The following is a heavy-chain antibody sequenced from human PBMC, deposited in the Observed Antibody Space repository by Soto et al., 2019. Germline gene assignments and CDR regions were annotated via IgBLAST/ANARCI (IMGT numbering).Heavy chain of an antibody. CDR3: ASLPVTYYDILTGPSLGLDY. CDR1: GFTFSSYS. D-gene: IGHD3-9*01. CDR2: ISSSSSYI. J-gene: IGHJ4*02. V-gene: IGHV3-21*01. Sequence: EVQLVESGGGLVKPGGSLRLSCAASGFTFSSYSMNWVRQAPGKGLEWVSSISSSSSYIYYADSVKGRFTISRDNAKNSLYLQMNSLRAEDTAVYYCASLPVTYYDILTGPSLGLDYWGQGTLVTVSS.